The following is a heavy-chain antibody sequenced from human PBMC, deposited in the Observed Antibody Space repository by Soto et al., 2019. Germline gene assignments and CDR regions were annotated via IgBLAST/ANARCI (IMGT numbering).Heavy chain of an antibody. D-gene: IGHD6-19*01. CDR1: GFTFSSYD. J-gene: IGHJ5*02. CDR2: IGTAADT. Sequence: GGSLRLSCAASGFTFSSYDMHWVRQPTGKGLEWVSGIGTAADTYYPDSVKGRFTISRENAKNSLYLQMNSLRAGDTAVYYCARGPHRSGWYTFSPGWFDPWGQGTLVTVSS. CDR3: ARGPHRSGWYTFSPGWFDP. V-gene: IGHV3-13*01.